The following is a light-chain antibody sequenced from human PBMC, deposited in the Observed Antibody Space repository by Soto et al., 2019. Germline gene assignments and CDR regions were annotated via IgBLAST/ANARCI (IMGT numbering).Light chain of an antibody. CDR1: QYINTR. Sequence: EIVLTQSPATLSSFPGDRVTLSCRASQYINTRLAWYQHRPGQAPRLIIYQTSIRAAGIPARFSASGTGTDFTLTISEVQPEDFAVYYCHQRQSWPRTCGQGTKVDIK. V-gene: IGKV3-11*01. CDR3: HQRQSWPRT. CDR2: QTS. J-gene: IGKJ1*01.